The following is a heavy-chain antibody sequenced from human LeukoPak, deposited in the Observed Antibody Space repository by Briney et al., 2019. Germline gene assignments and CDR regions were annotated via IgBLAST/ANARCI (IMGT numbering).Heavy chain of an antibody. J-gene: IGHJ4*02. CDR3: AKEYGRGWYRYFDY. Sequence: GGSLRLSCAASGFTFSSYAMNWVRQAPGKGLEWVSAISGSGGSTYYADSVKGRFTISRGNSKNTLYLQMNSLRAEDTAVYYCAKEYGRGWYRYFDYWGQGTLVTVSS. CDR2: ISGSGGST. V-gene: IGHV3-23*01. D-gene: IGHD6-19*01. CDR1: GFTFSSYA.